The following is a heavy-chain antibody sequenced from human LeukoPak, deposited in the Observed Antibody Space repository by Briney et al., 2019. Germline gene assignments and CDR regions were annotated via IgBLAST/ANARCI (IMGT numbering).Heavy chain of an antibody. CDR3: ARFIWFGESPNFDY. V-gene: IGHV4-59*01. J-gene: IGHJ4*02. D-gene: IGHD3-10*01. CDR1: GGSISSYY. Sequence: SETLSLTCTVSGGSISSYYWSWIRQPPGKGLEWIGYIYYSGSTSYNPSLKSRVTISVDTSKNQFSLKLSSVTAADTAVYYCARFIWFGESPNFDYWGQGTLVTVSS. CDR2: IYYSGST.